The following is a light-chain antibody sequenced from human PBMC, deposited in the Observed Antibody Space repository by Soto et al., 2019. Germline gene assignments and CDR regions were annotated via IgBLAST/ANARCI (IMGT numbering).Light chain of an antibody. CDR1: QSVAGY. V-gene: IGKV3-11*01. CDR2: DVS. J-gene: IGKJ1*01. Sequence: EIVLTQSPVTLSLSPGGRDTLSCRASQSVAGYLAWYQHKPGQAPRLLMYDVSKRAPGTPARFSGSGSATDFTLTISILDPEDFAVYYCQQRGGWSWTCVQGTKVDIK. CDR3: QQRGGWSWT.